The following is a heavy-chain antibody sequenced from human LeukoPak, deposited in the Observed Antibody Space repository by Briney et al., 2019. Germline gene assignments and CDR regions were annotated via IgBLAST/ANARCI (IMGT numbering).Heavy chain of an antibody. CDR1: GVTFSSYA. CDR3: AKDLHSSSWYNYFQH. Sequence: PGGSLRLSCAAAGVTFSSYAMSLVRQAPGKGLEWVSASSGSGGSTYYADSVKGRFTISRDNSKNTLYLQMNYLRDDDTAVYYCAKDLHSSSWYNYFQHWGQGTLVTVSS. D-gene: IGHD6-13*01. V-gene: IGHV3-23*01. J-gene: IGHJ1*01. CDR2: SSGSGGST.